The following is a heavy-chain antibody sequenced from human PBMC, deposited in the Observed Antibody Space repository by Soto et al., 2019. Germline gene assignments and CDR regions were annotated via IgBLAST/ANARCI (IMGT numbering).Heavy chain of an antibody. J-gene: IGHJ6*02. D-gene: IGHD3-22*01. CDR1: GFTFSSYS. Sequence: EVQLVESGGGLVQPGGSLRLSCAASGFTFSSYSMNWVRQAPGKGLEWVSYISSSSSTIYYADSGKRRFTISRDNAKNSMFLQINRQTDADPDGYDCAKSGASSGYYYGNYSYGMDVWGQDPKVTVSS. CDR2: ISSSSSTI. V-gene: IGHV3-48*02. CDR3: AKSGASSGYYYGNYSYGMDV.